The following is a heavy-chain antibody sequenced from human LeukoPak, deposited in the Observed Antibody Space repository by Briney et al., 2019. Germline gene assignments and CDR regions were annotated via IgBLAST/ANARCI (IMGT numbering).Heavy chain of an antibody. Sequence: PSETLSLTCAVYGGSFSGYYWSWIRQPPGKGLEWIGEINHGGSTNYNPSLKSRVTISVDTSKNQFSLKLSSVTAADTAVYYCARVGPHIRGYSYGIDYWGQGTLVTVSS. CDR3: ARVGPHIRGYSYGIDY. CDR1: GGSFSGYY. J-gene: IGHJ4*02. D-gene: IGHD5-18*01. V-gene: IGHV4-34*01. CDR2: INHGGST.